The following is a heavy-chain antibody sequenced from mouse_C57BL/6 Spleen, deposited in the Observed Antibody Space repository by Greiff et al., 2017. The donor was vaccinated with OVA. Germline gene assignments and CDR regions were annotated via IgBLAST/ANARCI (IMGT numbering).Heavy chain of an antibody. D-gene: IGHD1-1*01. CDR1: GFTFSSYA. CDR2: ISDGGSYT. V-gene: IGHV5-4*01. Sequence: EVHLVESGGGLVKPGGSLKLSCAASGFTFSSYAMSWVRQTPEKRLEWVATISDGGSYTYYPDNVKGRFTISRDNAKNNLYLQMSHLKSEDTAMYYCARDDGSSPRWFAYWGQGTLVTVSA. J-gene: IGHJ3*01. CDR3: ARDDGSSPRWFAY.